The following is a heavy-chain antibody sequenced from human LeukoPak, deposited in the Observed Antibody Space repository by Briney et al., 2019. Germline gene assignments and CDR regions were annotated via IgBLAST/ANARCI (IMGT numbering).Heavy chain of an antibody. CDR2: ISSSSSYI. V-gene: IGHV3-21*01. D-gene: IGHD2-8*01. J-gene: IGHJ4*02. Sequence: KPGGSLRLSCAASGFTFSSYSMNWVRQAPGKGLEWVSSISSSSSYIYYADSVKGRFTISRDNAKNSLYLQMNSLRAEDTAVYYCARDDTRVLMVYAKYYFDYWGQGTLVTVSS. CDR3: ARDDTRVLMVYAKYYFDY. CDR1: GFTFSSYS.